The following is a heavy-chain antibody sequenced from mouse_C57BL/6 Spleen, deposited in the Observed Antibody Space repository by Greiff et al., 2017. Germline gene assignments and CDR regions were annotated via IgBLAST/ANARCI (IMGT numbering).Heavy chain of an antibody. CDR2: ISSGSSTI. CDR1: GFTFSDYG. D-gene: IGHD2-4*01. V-gene: IGHV5-17*01. Sequence: EVKLMESGGGLVKPGGSLKLSCAASGFTFSDYGMRWVRQAPEKGLEWVAYISSGSSTIYYADKVKGRFTISRDNAKNTLFLQMTSLRSEDTAMYYCARGGFYDYGWYFDVWGTGTTVTVSS. CDR3: ARGGFYDYGWYFDV. J-gene: IGHJ1*03.